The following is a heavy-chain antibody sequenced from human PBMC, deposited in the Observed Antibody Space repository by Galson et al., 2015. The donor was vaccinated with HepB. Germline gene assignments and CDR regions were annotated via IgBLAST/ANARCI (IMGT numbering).Heavy chain of an antibody. CDR1: GFSLSTSGMC. CDR3: ARTPPDFWGGLDF. CDR2: IEWDDDK. Sequence: PALVKPTQTLTLTCTFSGFSLSTSGMCVSWIRQPPGKALEWLARIEWDDDKYYSTSLRTRLTISRDTSNNQVVLTMSNMDPADTATYYCARTPPDFWGGLDFWGQGALVTVSS. D-gene: IGHD3-3*01. J-gene: IGHJ4*02. V-gene: IGHV2-70*11.